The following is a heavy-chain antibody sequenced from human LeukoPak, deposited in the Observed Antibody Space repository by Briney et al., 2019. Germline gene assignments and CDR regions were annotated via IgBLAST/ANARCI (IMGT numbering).Heavy chain of an antibody. CDR3: ARGPHYALGIYFDY. Sequence: LETLSLTCTVSGGSISSYYWSWIRQPAGKGLEWIGRIYTSGSTNYNPSLKSRVTMSVDTSKNQFSLKLSSVTAADTAVYYCARGPHYALGIYFDYWGQGTLVTVSS. V-gene: IGHV4-4*07. J-gene: IGHJ4*02. D-gene: IGHD7-27*01. CDR2: IYTSGST. CDR1: GGSISSYY.